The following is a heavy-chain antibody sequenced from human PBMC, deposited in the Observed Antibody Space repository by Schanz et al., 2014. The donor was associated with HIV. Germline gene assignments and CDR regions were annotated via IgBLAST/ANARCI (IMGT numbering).Heavy chain of an antibody. Sequence: EVQLVESGGGLVQPGGSLKLSCAASGFTFSSSWMHWVRQAPGKGLVWVSHIDTDWSTNYADSVKGRFTISRDKSKNTLYLQMNSLRVEDTAVYYCARVASAVDGADYGMDVWGQGIMVTVSS. CDR1: GFTFSSSW. CDR3: ARVASAVDGADYGMDV. D-gene: IGHD2-15*01. CDR2: IDTDWST. J-gene: IGHJ6*02. V-gene: IGHV3-74*01.